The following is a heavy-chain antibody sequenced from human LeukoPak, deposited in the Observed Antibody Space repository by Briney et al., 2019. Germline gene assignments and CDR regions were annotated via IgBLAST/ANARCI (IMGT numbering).Heavy chain of an antibody. D-gene: IGHD6-13*01. J-gene: IGHJ4*02. V-gene: IGHV3-30*18. CDR3: VKDGAMAAAAYYFDY. CDR1: AFTFRNYA. Sequence: GGSLRLSCAASAFTFRNYAMHWLRQAPGKGLEWVAVASDGKDKHLADSVKGRFTISRDNSRNTLYLQMNSLRTEDTAVYYCVKDGAMAAAAYYFDYWGQGTPVTVSS. CDR2: ASDGKDK.